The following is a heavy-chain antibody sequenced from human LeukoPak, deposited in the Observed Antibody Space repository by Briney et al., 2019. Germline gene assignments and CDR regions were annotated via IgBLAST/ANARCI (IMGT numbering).Heavy chain of an antibody. Sequence: PGGSLRLSCAGSGFTFRSYELNWVRQAPGTGLQWVSYISSSGNKIYYANSVKGRFTISRDNAKNSLSLQMNSLRVEDTAVYYCARGHRPQYTSGWDNCFDPWGQGTLVTVSS. CDR2: ISSSGNKI. J-gene: IGHJ5*02. CDR1: GFTFRSYE. V-gene: IGHV3-48*03. D-gene: IGHD6-19*01. CDR3: ARGHRPQYTSGWDNCFDP.